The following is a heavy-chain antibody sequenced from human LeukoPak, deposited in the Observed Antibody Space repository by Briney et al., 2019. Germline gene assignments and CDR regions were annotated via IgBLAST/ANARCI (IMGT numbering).Heavy chain of an antibody. CDR3: AKPIRRIAVAGTNY. J-gene: IGHJ4*02. CDR1: GFTFSSYA. Sequence: GGSLRLSCAASGFTFSSYAMSWVRQAPGKGLEWVSAISGSGGSTNYADSVKGRFTISRDNSKNTLYLQMNSLRAEDTAVYYCAKPIRRIAVAGTNYWGQGILVTVSA. D-gene: IGHD6-19*01. V-gene: IGHV3-23*01. CDR2: ISGSGGST.